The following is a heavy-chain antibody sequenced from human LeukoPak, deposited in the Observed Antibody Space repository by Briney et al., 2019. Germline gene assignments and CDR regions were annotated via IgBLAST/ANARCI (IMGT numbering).Heavy chain of an antibody. J-gene: IGHJ4*02. Sequence: SVKVSCKASGYTFTGYYIHWVRQAPGQGLEWMGGIIPIFGTANYAQKFQGRVTITTDESTSTAYMELSSLRSEDTAVYYCARVGPLLRPPDGVYWGQGTLVTVSS. V-gene: IGHV1-69*05. CDR3: ARVGPLLRPPDGVY. CDR1: GYTFTGYY. CDR2: IIPIFGTA. D-gene: IGHD3-3*01.